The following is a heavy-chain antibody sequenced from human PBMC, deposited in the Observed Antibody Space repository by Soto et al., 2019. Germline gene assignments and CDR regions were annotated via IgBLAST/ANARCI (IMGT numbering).Heavy chain of an antibody. Sequence: SATLSVSCSVSAGSISRYYWGWVRQSPGEGLEWIAHISYTVDASYNPSLKSRVTISLDTSKNQIALRLMSVTAADTAVYYCVGSLMSRAMESFDYWGQGTLVTVSS. CDR1: AGSISRYY. CDR2: ISYTVDA. J-gene: IGHJ4*02. V-gene: IGHV4-59*01. D-gene: IGHD5-18*01. CDR3: VGSLMSRAMESFDY.